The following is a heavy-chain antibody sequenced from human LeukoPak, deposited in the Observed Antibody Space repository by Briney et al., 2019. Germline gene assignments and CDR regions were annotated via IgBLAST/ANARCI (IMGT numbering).Heavy chain of an antibody. J-gene: IGHJ6*03. CDR3: ARLPYYYDSSGYRNYYYYMDV. V-gene: IGHV3-11*01. Sequence: GGSPRLSCAASGFTFSDYYMSWIRQAPGKGLEWVSYISSSGSTIYYADSVKGRFTISRDNAKNSLYLQMNSLRAEDTAVYYCARLPYYYDSSGYRNYYYYMDVWGKGTTVTISS. CDR2: ISSSGSTI. CDR1: GFTFSDYY. D-gene: IGHD3-22*01.